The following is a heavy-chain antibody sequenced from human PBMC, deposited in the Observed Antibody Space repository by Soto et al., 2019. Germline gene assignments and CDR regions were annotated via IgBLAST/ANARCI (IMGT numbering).Heavy chain of an antibody. CDR1: GFTFSGYG. D-gene: IGHD2-21*01. Sequence: QVQLVESGGGVVQPGRSLRLSCAASGFTFSGYGMHWVRQAPGKGLQWVAHISYDGNNKYYADSVKGRFTMSRDNSKNTLYLQMNSLRSEDTAVYYCAIDFNPLSPDSYFAYWGQGTLVTVSS. J-gene: IGHJ4*02. CDR2: ISYDGNNK. CDR3: AIDFNPLSPDSYFAY. V-gene: IGHV3-30*03.